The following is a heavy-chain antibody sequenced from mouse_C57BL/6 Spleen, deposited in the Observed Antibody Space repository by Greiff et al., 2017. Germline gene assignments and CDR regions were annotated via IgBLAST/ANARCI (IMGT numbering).Heavy chain of an antibody. V-gene: IGHV1-9*01. CDR1: GYTFTGYW. Sequence: QVQLQQSGAELMKPGASVKLSCKATGYTFTGYWIEWVKQRPGHGLEWIGEILPGSGSTNYNEKFKGKATLTADTSSNTAYMQLSILTTEDSAIYDCSGGIYYGNYFDYWGQGTTLTVAS. CDR2: ILPGSGST. J-gene: IGHJ2*01. D-gene: IGHD2-1*01. CDR3: SGGIYYGNYFDY.